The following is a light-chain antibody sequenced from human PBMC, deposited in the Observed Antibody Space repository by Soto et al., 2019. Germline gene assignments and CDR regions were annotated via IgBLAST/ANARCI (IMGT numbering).Light chain of an antibody. CDR2: DTS. V-gene: IGLV7-46*01. J-gene: IGLJ2*01. CDR3: ILVSSGGVV. Sequence: QTVVTQEPSLTVSPGGTVTLTCGSSTGAVTSGHYPYWFQQKPGQAPRTLIYDTSNKHSWTPARFSGSLLGGKAALTLSGAQPEDEAGYYCILVSSGGVVFGGGTKLTVL. CDR1: TGAVTSGHY.